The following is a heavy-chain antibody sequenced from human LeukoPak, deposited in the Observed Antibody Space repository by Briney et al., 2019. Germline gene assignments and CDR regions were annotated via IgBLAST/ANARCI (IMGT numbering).Heavy chain of an antibody. CDR3: AREGIHCGGDCYSDY. J-gene: IGHJ4*02. Sequence: SVKVSCKASGGTFSSYAISWARQAPGQGLEWMGGIIPIFGTANYAQKFQGRVTITADKSTSTAYMELSSLRSEDTAVYYCAREGIHCGGDCYSDYWGQGTLVTVSS. V-gene: IGHV1-69*06. D-gene: IGHD2-21*02. CDR2: IIPIFGTA. CDR1: GGTFSSYA.